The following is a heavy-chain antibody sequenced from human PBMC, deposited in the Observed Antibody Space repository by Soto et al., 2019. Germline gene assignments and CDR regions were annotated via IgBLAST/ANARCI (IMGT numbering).Heavy chain of an antibody. V-gene: IGHV3-33*01. CDR2: IWYDGSNK. J-gene: IGHJ4*02. CDR1: GFTFSSYG. CDR3: ARDNRPYSSRGYYFDY. D-gene: IGHD6-13*01. Sequence: GGSLRLSCAASGFTFSSYGMHWVRQAPGKGLEWVAVIWYDGSNKYYADSVKGRFTISRDNSKNTLYLQMNSLRAEDTAVYYCARDNRPYSSRGYYFDYWGQGTLVTVSS.